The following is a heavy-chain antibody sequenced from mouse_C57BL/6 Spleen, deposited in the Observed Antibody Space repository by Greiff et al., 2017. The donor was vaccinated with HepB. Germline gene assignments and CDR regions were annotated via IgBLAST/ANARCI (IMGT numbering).Heavy chain of an antibody. V-gene: IGHV1-61*01. J-gene: IGHJ4*01. CDR2: IYPSDSET. D-gene: IGHD2-3*01. Sequence: QVQLKQPGAELVRPGSSVKLSCKASGYTFTSYWMDWVKQRPGQGLEWIGNIYPSDSETHYNQKFKDKATLTVDKSSSTAYMQLSSLTSEDSAVYYCALYDQDYAMDYWGQGTSVTVSS. CDR1: GYTFTSYW. CDR3: ALYDQDYAMDY.